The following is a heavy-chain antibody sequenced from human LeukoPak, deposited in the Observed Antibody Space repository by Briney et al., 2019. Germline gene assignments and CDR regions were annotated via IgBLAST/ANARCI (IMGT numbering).Heavy chain of an antibody. CDR2: IWYDGSNK. D-gene: IGHD1-1*01. V-gene: IGHV3-33*01. CDR1: GFTFSSYG. CDR3: ARDHDLGYGMDV. J-gene: IGHJ6*01. Sequence: AGGSLRLSCAASGFTFSSYGTHWVRQAPGKGLEWVAVIWYDGSNKYYADSVKGRFTISRDNSKNTLYLQMNSLRAEDTAVYYCARDHDLGYGMDVWGQGTTVTVSS.